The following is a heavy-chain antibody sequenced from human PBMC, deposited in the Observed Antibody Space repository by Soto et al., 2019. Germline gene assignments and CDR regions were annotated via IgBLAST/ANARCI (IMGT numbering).Heavy chain of an antibody. D-gene: IGHD1-1*01. Sequence: EVQLLESGGGLVQPGGSLRLSCAFSGLTFTSLHLSWVRQPPGKGLEWVSAIQGSDLNTYYADSVRCRFTISRDISKNTLVVQMNSLSAEDTAVYFCVTHSWNYWGQGTLVTVSS. CDR1: GLTFTSLH. V-gene: IGHV3-23*01. J-gene: IGHJ4*02. CDR3: VTHSWNY. CDR2: IQGSDLNT.